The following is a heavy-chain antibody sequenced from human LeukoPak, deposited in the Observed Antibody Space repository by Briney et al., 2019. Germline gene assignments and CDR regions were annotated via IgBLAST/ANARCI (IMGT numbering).Heavy chain of an antibody. CDR2: ISAYNGNT. J-gene: IGHJ3*02. Sequence: ASVKVSCKASGYTFTSYDINWVRQATGQGLEWMGWISAYNGNTNYAQKLQGRVTMTTDTSTSTAYMELRSLRSDDTAVYYCARGFLKENAFDIWGQGTMVTVSS. CDR3: ARGFLKENAFDI. CDR1: GYTFTSYD. D-gene: IGHD3-3*01. V-gene: IGHV1-18*01.